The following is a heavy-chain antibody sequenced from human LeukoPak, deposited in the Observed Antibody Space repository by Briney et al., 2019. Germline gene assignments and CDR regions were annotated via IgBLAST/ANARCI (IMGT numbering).Heavy chain of an antibody. Sequence: SETLSLTCTVSGGSISGRSYYWGWIRQPPGKGLEWIGSIYHSGTTYYNPSLKSRVTISVDTSRNQVSLMLSSLTAADTAVYYCARHGGMVVYYYYYMDVWGKGTTVTVSS. CDR3: ARHGGMVVYYYYYMDV. CDR2: IYHSGTT. J-gene: IGHJ6*03. D-gene: IGHD2-8*02. V-gene: IGHV4-39*01. CDR1: GGSISGRSYY.